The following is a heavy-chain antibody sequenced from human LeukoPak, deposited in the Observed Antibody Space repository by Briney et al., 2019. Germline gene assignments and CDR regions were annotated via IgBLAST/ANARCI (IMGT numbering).Heavy chain of an antibody. CDR2: VYYSGDT. Sequence: KPSETLSLTCTVSGGSINSNNYYWGWIRQPPGKGLEWIASVYYSGDTWCNPSLKSRVTISVDTSKNQFLLKLSSVTAADTAVYYCATVAAAGTEDFQYWGQGTLVAVSS. V-gene: IGHV4-39*07. D-gene: IGHD6-13*01. J-gene: IGHJ1*01. CDR3: ATVAAAGTEDFQY. CDR1: GGSINSNNYY.